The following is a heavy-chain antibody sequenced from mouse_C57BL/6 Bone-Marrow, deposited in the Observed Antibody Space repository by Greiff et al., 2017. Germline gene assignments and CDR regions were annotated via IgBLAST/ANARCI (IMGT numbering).Heavy chain of an antibody. J-gene: IGHJ1*03. V-gene: IGHV1-72*01. CDR3: ARRLGIHWYFDV. D-gene: IGHD3-2*02. CDR2: IDPNSGGT. CDR1: GYTFTSYG. Sequence: QVHVKQPGAELVKPGASVKLSCKASGYTFTSYGMHWVKQRPGRGLEWIGRIDPNSGGTKYNEKFKSKATLTVDKPSSTAYMQLSSLTSEDSAVYYCARRLGIHWYFDVWGTGTTVTVSS.